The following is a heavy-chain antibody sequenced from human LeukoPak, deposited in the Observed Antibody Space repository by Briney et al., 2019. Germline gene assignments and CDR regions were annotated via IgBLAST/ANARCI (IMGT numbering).Heavy chain of an antibody. J-gene: IGHJ4*02. Sequence: ASVKVSCEASGYTFTSYAMHWVRQAPGQRLEWMGWINAGNGNTKYSQKFQGRVTITRDTSASTAYMELSSLRSEDTAVYYCARDDSSSWYFDYWGQGTLVTVSS. V-gene: IGHV1-3*01. D-gene: IGHD6-13*01. CDR1: GYTFTSYA. CDR3: ARDDSSSWYFDY. CDR2: INAGNGNT.